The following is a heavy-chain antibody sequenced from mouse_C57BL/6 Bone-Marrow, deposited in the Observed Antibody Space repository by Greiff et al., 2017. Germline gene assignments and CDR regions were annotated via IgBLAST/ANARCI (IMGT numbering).Heavy chain of an antibody. Sequence: VQVVESGPGLVAPSQSLSITCTVSGFSLTSYAISWVRQPPGKGLEWLGVLWTGGGTNYNSALKSRLSISKDNSKSQVFLKMNSLQTDDTARYYCARNWWLDYWGQGTTLTVSS. CDR1: GFSLTSYA. D-gene: IGHD1-1*02. CDR3: ARNWWLDY. J-gene: IGHJ2*01. V-gene: IGHV2-9-1*01. CDR2: LWTGGGT.